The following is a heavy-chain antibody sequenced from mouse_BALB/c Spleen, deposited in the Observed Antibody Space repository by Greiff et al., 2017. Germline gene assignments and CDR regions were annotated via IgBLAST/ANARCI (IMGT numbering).Heavy chain of an antibody. CDR2: INPYNGDT. Sequence: QLKESGPELVKPGASVKISCKASGYSFTGYFMNWVMQSHGKSLEWIGRINPYNGDTFYNQKFKGKATLTVDKSSSTAHMELRSLASEDSAVYYCARAHDGYPWFAYWGQGTLVTVAA. CDR3: ARAHDGYPWFAY. CDR1: GYSFTGYF. J-gene: IGHJ3*01. V-gene: IGHV1-20*02. D-gene: IGHD2-3*01.